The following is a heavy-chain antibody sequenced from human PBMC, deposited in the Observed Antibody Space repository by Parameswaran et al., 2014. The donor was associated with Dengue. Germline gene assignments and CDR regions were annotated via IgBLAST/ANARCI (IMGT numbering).Heavy chain of an antibody. J-gene: IGHJ6*02. V-gene: IGHV3-15*01. Sequence: RQPPGKGLEWVGRIKSKTDGGTTDYAAPVKGRFTISRDDSKNTLYLQMNSLKTEDTAVYYCTTTPLTITMVRGTMDAWGQGTTVTVSS. CDR2: IKSKTDGGTT. CDR3: TTTPLTITMVRGTMDA. D-gene: IGHD3-10*01.